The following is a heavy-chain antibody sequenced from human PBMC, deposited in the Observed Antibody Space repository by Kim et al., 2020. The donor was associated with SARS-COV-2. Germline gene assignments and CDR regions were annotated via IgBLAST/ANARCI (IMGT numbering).Heavy chain of an antibody. D-gene: IGHD1-26*01. J-gene: IGHJ4*02. CDR3: ARLKSGSTLDY. CDR2: ISYDGSNK. CDR1: EFTFSNYA. Sequence: GGSLRLSCVASEFTFSNYAMHWVRQAPGKGLEWVAVISYDGSNKYYADSVEGRITISRDNSKNTLYLQMNSLRAEDTAVYYCARLKSGSTLDYWGQGTLVTVSS. V-gene: IGHV3-30-3*01.